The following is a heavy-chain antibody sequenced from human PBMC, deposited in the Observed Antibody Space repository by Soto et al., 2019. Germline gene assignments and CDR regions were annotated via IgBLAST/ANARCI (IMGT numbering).Heavy chain of an antibody. CDR2: IIPIFGTA. CDR1: GGTFSSYA. D-gene: IGHD5-12*01. CDR3: ARDAVRGGYNHRGVFNY. J-gene: IGHJ4*02. Sequence: ASVKVSCKASGGTFSSYAISGVRQAPGQGLEWMGGIIPIFGTANYAQKFQGRGTITADESSSTAYMELSSLRAEDTAVYYGARDAVRGGYNHRGVFNYWGQGTLVTVSS. V-gene: IGHV1-69*13.